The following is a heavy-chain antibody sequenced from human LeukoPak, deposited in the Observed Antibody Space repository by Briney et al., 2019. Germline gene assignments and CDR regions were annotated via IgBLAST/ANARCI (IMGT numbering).Heavy chain of an antibody. D-gene: IGHD2/OR15-2a*01. Sequence: GGSLRLSCAASGFTFTSYAMSWVRQAPGKRLEWVSAISGSGGSTYYAESVKGRFTISRDNSKNTLYLQMNSLRAEGTAVYYCAKDPLVNSQEYFDYWGQGTLVTVSS. CDR1: GFTFTSYA. CDR3: AKDPLVNSQEYFDY. V-gene: IGHV3-23*01. CDR2: ISGSGGST. J-gene: IGHJ4*02.